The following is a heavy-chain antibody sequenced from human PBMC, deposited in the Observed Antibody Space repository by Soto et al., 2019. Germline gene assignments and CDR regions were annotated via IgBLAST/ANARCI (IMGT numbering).Heavy chain of an antibody. Sequence: EVQLVESGRGLEQPGGSLRLSCAASGFSFSSSSMNWVRQAPGKGLEWISYIGHRSGATYYADSVRGRFSISRDNAKSSVYLQMNSLKDEDAAVYYCAKDKGERSFDYCGQGTLVTVSS. CDR1: GFSFSSSS. J-gene: IGHJ4*02. CDR2: IGHRSGAT. D-gene: IGHD3-16*01. CDR3: AKDKGERSFDY. V-gene: IGHV3-48*02.